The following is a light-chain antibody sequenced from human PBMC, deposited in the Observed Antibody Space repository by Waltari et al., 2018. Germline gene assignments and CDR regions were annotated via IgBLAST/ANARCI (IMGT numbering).Light chain of an antibody. J-gene: IGKJ1*01. CDR3: QQSYSFTRT. V-gene: IGKV1-39*01. Sequence: DIQMTQSPSSLSASVGARFTITCRASQTISRYLNWYQQKPGKAPNLLIYAASSMQSGVPSRFSGSGSGRDFTLIITSLQPEDFATYYCQQSYSFTRTFGQGTKVEIK. CDR1: QTISRY. CDR2: AAS.